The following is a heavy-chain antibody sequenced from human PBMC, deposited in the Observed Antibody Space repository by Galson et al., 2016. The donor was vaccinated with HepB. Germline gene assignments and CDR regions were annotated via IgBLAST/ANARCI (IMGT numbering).Heavy chain of an antibody. D-gene: IGHD3-16*02. J-gene: IGHJ4*02. CDR1: GFTVSNNF. CDR2: IYSGGGT. CDR3: AKGGKYGYT. V-gene: IGHV3-53*01. Sequence: SLRLSCAASGFTVSNNFMRWVRQAPGKGLEWVSLIYSGGGTHYVDSVKGRFIISRDNSKNTLYLQMNSLRVEDTAVYYCAKGGKYGYTWGLGTLVTVSS.